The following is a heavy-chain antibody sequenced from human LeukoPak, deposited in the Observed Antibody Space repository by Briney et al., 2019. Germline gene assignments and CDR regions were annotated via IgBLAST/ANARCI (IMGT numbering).Heavy chain of an antibody. CDR2: ISSSSSYI. D-gene: IGHD3-10*01. CDR3: ARLYGSGSYYHGAEVGLDY. V-gene: IGHV3-21*01. CDR1: GFTFSSYS. J-gene: IGHJ4*02. Sequence: PGGSLRLSCAASGFTFSSYSMNWVRQAPGKGLEWVSSISSSSSYIYYADSVKGRFTISRDNAKNSLYLQMNSLRAEDTAVYYCARLYGSGSYYHGAEVGLDYWGQGALVTVSS.